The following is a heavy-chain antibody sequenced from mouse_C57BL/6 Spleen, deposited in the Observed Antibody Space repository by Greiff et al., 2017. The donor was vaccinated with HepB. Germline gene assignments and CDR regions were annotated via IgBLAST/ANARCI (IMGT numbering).Heavy chain of an antibody. D-gene: IGHD1-1*01. CDR2: IYPGDGDT. V-gene: IGHV1-80*01. Sequence: QVHVKQSGAELVKPGASVKISCKASGYAFSSYWMNWVKQRPGKGLEWIGQIYPGDGDTNYNGKFKGKATLTADKSSSTAYMKLSSLTSEDSAVYFCARGNYYGSSWYFDVWGTGTTVTVSS. CDR1: GYAFSSYW. J-gene: IGHJ1*03. CDR3: ARGNYYGSSWYFDV.